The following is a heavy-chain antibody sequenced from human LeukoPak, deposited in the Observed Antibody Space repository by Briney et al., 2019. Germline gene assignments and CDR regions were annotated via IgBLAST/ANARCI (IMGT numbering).Heavy chain of an antibody. Sequence: QPGGSLRLSCAASGFTFSSYAMHWVRQAPGKGLEWVAVIWYDGSNKYYADSVKGRFTISRDNSKNTLDLQMDSLRAEDTAVYYCARDRSVRWIDYWGQGTLVTVSS. CDR3: ARDRSVRWIDY. J-gene: IGHJ4*02. CDR2: IWYDGSNK. V-gene: IGHV3-33*08. D-gene: IGHD5-12*01. CDR1: GFTFSSYA.